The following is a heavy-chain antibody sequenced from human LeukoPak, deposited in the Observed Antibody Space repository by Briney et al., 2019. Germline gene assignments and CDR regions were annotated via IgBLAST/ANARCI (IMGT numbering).Heavy chain of an antibody. CDR3: ARDPSTYYYDSSGYFDY. CDR2: ISGSGGST. J-gene: IGHJ4*02. V-gene: IGHV3-23*01. Sequence: GGSLRLSCAASGFTFSSYAMSWVRQAPGKGLEWVSAISGSGGSTYYADSVKGRFTISRDNSKNTLYLQMNSLRAEDTAVYYCARDPSTYYYDSSGYFDYWGQGTLVTVSS. CDR1: GFTFSSYA. D-gene: IGHD3-22*01.